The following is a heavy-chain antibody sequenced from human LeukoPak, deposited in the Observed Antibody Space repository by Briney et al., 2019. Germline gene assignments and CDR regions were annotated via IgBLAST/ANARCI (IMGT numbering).Heavy chain of an antibody. J-gene: IGHJ6*03. Sequence: PSETLSLTCTVSGGSISSSGYYWSWIRQPAGKGLEWIGSIYYSGSTYYNPSLKSRVTISVDTSKNQFSLKLSSVTAADTAVYYCARHFYDILTGYYYYYMDVWGKGTTVTISS. CDR2: IYYSGST. V-gene: IGHV4-39*01. CDR3: ARHFYDILTGYYYYYMDV. CDR1: GGSISSSGYY. D-gene: IGHD3-9*01.